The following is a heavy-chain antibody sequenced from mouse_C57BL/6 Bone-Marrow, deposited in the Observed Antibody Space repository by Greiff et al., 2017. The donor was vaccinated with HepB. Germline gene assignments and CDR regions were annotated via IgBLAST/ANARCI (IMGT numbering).Heavy chain of an antibody. J-gene: IGHJ3*01. D-gene: IGHD2-4*01. V-gene: IGHV3-1*01. CDR3: ARGLGAWFAY. Sequence: EVQRVESGPGMVKPSQSLSLTCTVTGYSITSGYDWHWIRHFPGNKLEWMGYISYSGSTNYNPSLKSRISITHDTSKNHFFLKLNSVTTEDTATYYCARGLGAWFAYWGQGTLVTVSA. CDR1: GYSITSGYD. CDR2: ISYSGST.